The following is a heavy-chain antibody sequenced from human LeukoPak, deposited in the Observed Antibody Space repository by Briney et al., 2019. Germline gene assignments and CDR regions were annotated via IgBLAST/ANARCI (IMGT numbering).Heavy chain of an antibody. CDR3: ARDVDGMDV. J-gene: IGHJ6*04. Sequence: ASVKVSCTASGYTFTVYYMHWVRQAPGQGLEWMGWINPKSGGTNYAQKFQGWVTMTRDTSISTAYMELSRLRSDDTAVYYCARDVDGMDVWGKGTTVTVSS. V-gene: IGHV1-2*04. D-gene: IGHD2-15*01. CDR2: INPKSGGT. CDR1: GYTFTVYY.